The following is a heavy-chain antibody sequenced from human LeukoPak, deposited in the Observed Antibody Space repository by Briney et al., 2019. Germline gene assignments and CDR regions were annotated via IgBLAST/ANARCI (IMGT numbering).Heavy chain of an antibody. D-gene: IGHD1-26*01. CDR2: IYHSGST. CDR3: AGGSYGKNAFDI. Sequence: SQTLSLTCAVSGGSISSGGYSWSWIRQPPGKGLEWIGYIYHSGSTYYNPSLKSRVTISVDRSKNQFSLKLSSVTAADTAMYYCAGGSYGKNAFDIWGQGTMVTVSS. J-gene: IGHJ3*02. CDR1: GGSISSGGYS. V-gene: IGHV4-30-2*01.